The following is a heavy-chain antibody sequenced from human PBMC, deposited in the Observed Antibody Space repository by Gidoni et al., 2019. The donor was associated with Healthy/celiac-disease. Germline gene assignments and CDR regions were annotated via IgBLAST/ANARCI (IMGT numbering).Heavy chain of an antibody. CDR3: AREALYGSGSYLSDY. Sequence: QVQLQESGPGLVKPSGTLSLTCAVSGGSISSSNWWRWVRQPPGKGLEWIGEIYHSGSTNYNPSLKSRVTISVDKSKTPFSLKLGSVTAADTAVYYCAREALYGSGSYLSDYWGQGTLVTVSS. CDR2: IYHSGST. J-gene: IGHJ4*02. CDR1: GGSISSSNW. V-gene: IGHV4-4*02. D-gene: IGHD3-10*01.